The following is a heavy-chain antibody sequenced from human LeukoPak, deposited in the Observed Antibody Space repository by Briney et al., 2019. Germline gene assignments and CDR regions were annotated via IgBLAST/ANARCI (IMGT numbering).Heavy chain of an antibody. D-gene: IGHD4-17*01. Sequence: GGSLRLSCAASGFTFSDYYMSWIRQAPGKGLEWVSYISSSGSTIYYAGSVKGRFTISRDNAKNSLYLQMNSLRAEDTAVYYCARDPSVTTNYGMDVWGQGTTVTVSS. CDR1: GFTFSDYY. V-gene: IGHV3-11*01. J-gene: IGHJ6*02. CDR3: ARDPSVTTNYGMDV. CDR2: ISSSGSTI.